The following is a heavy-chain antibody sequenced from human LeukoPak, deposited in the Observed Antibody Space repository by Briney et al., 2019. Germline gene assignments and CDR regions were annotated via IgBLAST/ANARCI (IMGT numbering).Heavy chain of an antibody. CDR2: FDPEDGET. Sequence: GASVKVSCKVSGYTLTVLSMHWVRQAPGKGLEWMGGFDPEDGETIYAQKFQGRVTMTEDTSTDTAYMELSSLRSEDTAVYYCAIWRWELPYFDYWGQGTLVTVSS. D-gene: IGHD1-26*01. J-gene: IGHJ4*02. V-gene: IGHV1-24*01. CDR3: AIWRWELPYFDY. CDR1: GYTLTVLS.